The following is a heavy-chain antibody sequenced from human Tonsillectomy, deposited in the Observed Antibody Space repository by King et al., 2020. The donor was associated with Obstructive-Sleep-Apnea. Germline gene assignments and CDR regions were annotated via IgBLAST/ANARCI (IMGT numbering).Heavy chain of an antibody. J-gene: IGHJ4*02. CDR1: GFTFSSYG. V-gene: IGHV3-30*02. CDR3: AKDAQLLRLLNGDYFDY. Sequence: VQLVESGGGVVQPGRSLRLSCAASGFTFSSYGMHWVRQAPGQGLEWVPFIRYDGTNKYYTDSVKGRFTISRDNSKNTLYLQMNSLRAEDTAVYYCAKDAQLLRLLNGDYFDYWGQGTPVTVSS. CDR2: IRYDGTNK. D-gene: IGHD5-12*01.